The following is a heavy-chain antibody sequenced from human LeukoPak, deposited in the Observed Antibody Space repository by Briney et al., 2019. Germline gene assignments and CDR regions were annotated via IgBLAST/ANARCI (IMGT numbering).Heavy chain of an antibody. CDR3: ARIYCGSGSCFYFDY. Sequence: PSETLSLTCTVSGVSISSYYWSWIRQPPGKGLEWIGYIYYSGSTNYNPSLKSRVTISVDTSKNQFSLKLSSVTAADTAVYYCARIYCGSGSCFYFDYWGQGTLVTVSS. CDR1: GVSISSYY. V-gene: IGHV4-59*12. J-gene: IGHJ4*02. CDR2: IYYSGST. D-gene: IGHD2-15*01.